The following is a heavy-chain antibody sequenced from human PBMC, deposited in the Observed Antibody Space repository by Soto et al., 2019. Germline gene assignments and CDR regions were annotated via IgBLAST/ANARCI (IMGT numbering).Heavy chain of an antibody. CDR1: GFTFSSYR. J-gene: IGHJ4*02. D-gene: IGHD6-13*01. CDR2: ISYDGSNK. Sequence: GGPLRLSCAASGFTFSSYRMHWVRQAPGKGLEWVAVISYDGSNKYYADSVKGRFTISRDSSKNTLYLQMNSLRAEDTAVYYCAKGFPGIAAAGGYWGQGTLVTVS. V-gene: IGHV3-30*18. CDR3: AKGFPGIAAAGGY.